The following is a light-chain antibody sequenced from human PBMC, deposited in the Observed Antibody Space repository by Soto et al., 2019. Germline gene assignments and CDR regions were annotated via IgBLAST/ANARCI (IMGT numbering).Light chain of an antibody. Sequence: DIQMTQSPSSLSASVGDRVTITCRASQSIRRFLNWYQQKPGKAPKLLIYAAPSLESGVPSRFSGSGSGTGFTLTISSLQPEDFATYHCQQSYITPVTFGQGTRLEIK. CDR1: QSIRRF. V-gene: IGKV1-39*01. CDR3: QQSYITPVT. J-gene: IGKJ5*01. CDR2: AAP.